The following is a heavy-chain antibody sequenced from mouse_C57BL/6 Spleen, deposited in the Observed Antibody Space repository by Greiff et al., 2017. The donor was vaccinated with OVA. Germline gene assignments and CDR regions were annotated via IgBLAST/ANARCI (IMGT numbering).Heavy chain of an antibody. Sequence: EVKLMESGAELVKPGASVKLSCTASGFNIKDYYMHWVKQRTEQGLEWIGRIDPEDGETKYAPKFQGKATITADTSSNTAYLQLSSLTSEDTAVYYCARGADYDYDEREFDYWGQGTTLTVSS. J-gene: IGHJ2*01. CDR1: GFNIKDYY. CDR2: IDPEDGET. CDR3: ARGADYDYDEREFDY. D-gene: IGHD2-4*01. V-gene: IGHV14-2*01.